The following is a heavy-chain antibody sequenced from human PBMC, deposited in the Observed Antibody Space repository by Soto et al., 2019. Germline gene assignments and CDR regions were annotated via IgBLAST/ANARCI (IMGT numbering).Heavy chain of an antibody. CDR2: VSNRNGVT. D-gene: IGHD6-19*01. CDR3: ARERLNTGRYGFDY. Sequence: ASVKGSCKTSGYTFADVDFSWVRQAPGQGLEWMGWVSNRNGVTNYAENFRDRVTISTDTSTNTVYMELRSLRSDDTAVYFCARERLNTGRYGFDYWARDPTSPSPQ. J-gene: IGHJ4*02. CDR1: GYTFADVD. V-gene: IGHV1-18*04.